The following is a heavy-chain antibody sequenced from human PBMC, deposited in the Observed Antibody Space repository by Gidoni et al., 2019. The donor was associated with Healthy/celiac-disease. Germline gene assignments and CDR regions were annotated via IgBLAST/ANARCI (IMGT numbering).Heavy chain of an antibody. Sequence: QVQLQESGPGLVKPSQTLSLTCTVSGGSISSGDYYWSWIRQPPGKGLEWIGYIYYSGSTYYNPSLKSRVTISVDTSKNQFSLKLSSVTAADTAVYYCARGPYYYGSGSYYNGDYWGQGTLVTVSS. CDR1: GGSISSGDYY. D-gene: IGHD3-10*01. CDR3: ARGPYYYGSGSYYNGDY. V-gene: IGHV4-30-4*01. CDR2: IYYSGST. J-gene: IGHJ4*02.